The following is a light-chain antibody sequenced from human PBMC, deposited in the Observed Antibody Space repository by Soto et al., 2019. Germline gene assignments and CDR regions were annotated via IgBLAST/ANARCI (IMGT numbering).Light chain of an antibody. V-gene: IGKV3-20*01. Sequence: ETVLTQSPGTLYFSPGERATLSCRASQSVDNSHVAWYQQRRGLPPRLLIYGASNRATGIPDRFSGSGSGAVFTLTISRLEPQDFAVYFCQQYGNSPPGTFGQGTRLEIK. CDR1: QSVDNSH. CDR3: QQYGNSPPGT. J-gene: IGKJ5*01. CDR2: GAS.